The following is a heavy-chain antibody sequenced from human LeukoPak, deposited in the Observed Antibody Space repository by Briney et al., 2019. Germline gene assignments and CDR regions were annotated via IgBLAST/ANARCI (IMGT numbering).Heavy chain of an antibody. CDR2: IKQDGSEK. J-gene: IGHJ4*02. CDR1: GFTFSSYW. D-gene: IGHD6-19*01. CDR3: ARDFEQWLFGPRYFDY. V-gene: IGHV3-7*01. Sequence: GGSLRLSCAASGFTFSSYWMSWVRQAPGKGLEWVANIKQDGSEKYYVDSVKGRFTISRDNAKNSLYLQMNSLRAEDTAVYYCARDFEQWLFGPRYFDYWGQGTLVTVSS.